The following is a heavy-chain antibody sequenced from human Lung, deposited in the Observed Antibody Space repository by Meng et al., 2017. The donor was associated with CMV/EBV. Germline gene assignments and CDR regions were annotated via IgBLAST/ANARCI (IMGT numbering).Heavy chain of an antibody. CDR1: GDSVSSNSVA. CDR2: TYYRSKWYN. Sequence: SQXXSLTXAISGDSVSSNSVAWNWIRQSPSRGLEWLGRTYYRSKWYNDYAVSVKSRITINPDTSKNQFSLQLKSVTPEDTAVYYCARGYSHRFDYWGQGTXVNGAS. D-gene: IGHD1-1*01. V-gene: IGHV6-1*01. J-gene: IGHJ4*02. CDR3: ARGYSHRFDY.